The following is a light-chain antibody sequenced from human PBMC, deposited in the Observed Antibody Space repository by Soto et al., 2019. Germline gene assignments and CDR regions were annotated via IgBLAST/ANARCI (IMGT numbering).Light chain of an antibody. V-gene: IGLV1-47*02. CDR1: TSNVGSSA. CDR2: GNS. Sequence: QSVLTQPPSASGTPGQRVTISCSGSTSNVGSSAVNWYQHIPGTAPKLLIFGNSQRPTGVPDRFSGSKSGNSASLAISGLRSEDEADYSCAAWDDSLSAWVFGGGTKLTVL. J-gene: IGLJ3*02. CDR3: AAWDDSLSAWV.